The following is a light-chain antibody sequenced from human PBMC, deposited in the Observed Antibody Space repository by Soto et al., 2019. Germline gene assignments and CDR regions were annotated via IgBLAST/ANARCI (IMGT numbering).Light chain of an antibody. J-gene: IGKJ4*01. V-gene: IGKV1-39*01. CDR3: QQSFRTPLT. CDR1: QRISSY. Sequence: DIQMTHSPSSLSASVGDRATITCRASQRISSYLNWYQQKPGKAPKLLIYAASNLQSGVPSRFTGSGSGTDFTLTISSLQPEDYATYYCQQSFRTPLTFGGGTKVEIX. CDR2: AAS.